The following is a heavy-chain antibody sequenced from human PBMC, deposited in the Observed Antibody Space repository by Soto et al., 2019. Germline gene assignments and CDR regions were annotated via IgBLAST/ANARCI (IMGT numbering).Heavy chain of an antibody. CDR2: TYYRSKWYN. J-gene: IGHJ3*01. D-gene: IGHD5-12*01. CDR1: GDSVSSKSAA. V-gene: IGHV6-1*01. CDR3: AIVPIPCRLKIGYEEAFDF. Sequence: SQTLSLTCVISGDSVSSKSAAWNWIRQSPSRGLEWLGRTYYRSKWYNDYAVSVKSRITINPDTSKNQFSLQLNSVTPEDTAVNYCAIVPIPCRLKIGYEEAFDFWGQGTMVTV.